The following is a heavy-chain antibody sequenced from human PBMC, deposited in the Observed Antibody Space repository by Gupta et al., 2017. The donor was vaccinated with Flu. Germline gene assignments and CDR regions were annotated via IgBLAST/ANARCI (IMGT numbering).Heavy chain of an antibody. CDR3: ARSTVVTADAFDI. CDR2: ISTGSRTT. V-gene: IGHV3-48*01. J-gene: IGHJ3*02. D-gene: IGHD4-17*01. Sequence: RQAPGKGLKWVSYISTGSRTTHYADSVRGRFTISRDNAKSSLYLQMNSLRAEDTAVYYCARSTVVTADAFDIWGQGTMVTVSS.